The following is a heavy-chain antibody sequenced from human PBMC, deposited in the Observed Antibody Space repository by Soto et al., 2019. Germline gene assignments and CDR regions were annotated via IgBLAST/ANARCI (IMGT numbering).Heavy chain of an antibody. V-gene: IGHV1-8*01. CDR3: ARIATSGTLNWFDP. CDR2: MNPNSGNT. D-gene: IGHD2-21*01. Sequence: RASVKVSCKASGYTFGNNDISWVRQATGQGLEWMGWMNPNSGNTGYAQKFQGRVSMTRNTSITTAYLELSSLRSDDTAIYYCARIATSGTLNWFDPWGQGTLVTVSS. CDR1: GYTFGNND. J-gene: IGHJ5*02.